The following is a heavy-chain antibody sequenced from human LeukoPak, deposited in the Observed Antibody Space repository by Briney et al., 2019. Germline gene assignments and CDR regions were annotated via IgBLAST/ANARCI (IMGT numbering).Heavy chain of an antibody. V-gene: IGHV3-23*01. Sequence: GRSLRLSCVASGFTFSDFAMSWVHQTPGKRLEWVASTDGTGGDSYYADAVKGRFTISRDDSRDTLYLQMNSLKAEDTAVYYCAKDAFSYNGVFDPSDIWGQGTMVTVSS. D-gene: IGHD3-3*01. CDR1: GFTFSDFA. CDR2: TDGTGGDS. CDR3: AKDAFSYNGVFDPSDI. J-gene: IGHJ3*02.